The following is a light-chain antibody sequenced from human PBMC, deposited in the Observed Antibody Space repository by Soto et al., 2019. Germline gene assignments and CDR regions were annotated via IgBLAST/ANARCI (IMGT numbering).Light chain of an antibody. J-gene: IGKJ1*01. CDR2: DAS. Sequence: DIQMTQSPSTLSASVGDRVTITCRASQSISSWLAWYQQKPGKATKLLIYDASSLESGVPSRFSGSGSGTEFTLTISSLQPDDFATYYCQQYNSYPETFGQGTKVEIK. CDR1: QSISSW. V-gene: IGKV1-5*01. CDR3: QQYNSYPET.